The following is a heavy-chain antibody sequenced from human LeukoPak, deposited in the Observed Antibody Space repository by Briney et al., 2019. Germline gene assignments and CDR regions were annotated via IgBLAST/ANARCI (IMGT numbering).Heavy chain of an antibody. CDR3: VRSLRSADF. Sequence: GGSLRLSCEASGFTFSNYWMHWVRQPPGRGLMWVSQISTDGSQTFYADSVKGRSTISRDNAQSTLFLQMDSLRPEDTAVYYCVRSLRSADFWGQGTLVTVSS. V-gene: IGHV3-74*01. CDR2: ISTDGSQT. CDR1: GFTFSNYW. J-gene: IGHJ4*02.